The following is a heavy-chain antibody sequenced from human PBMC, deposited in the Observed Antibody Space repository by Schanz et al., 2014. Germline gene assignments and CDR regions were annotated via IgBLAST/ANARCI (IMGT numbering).Heavy chain of an antibody. CDR2: LSGSGAGT. CDR1: GFTVRTFA. Sequence: EVQVLESGEGLVEAGGSLRLSCAASGFTVRTFAMDWVRQAAGKGLEWVSTLSGSGAGTFYADSVKGRFTISRDNAKNSLYLQMNSLRAEDTALYYCARDSGSSSWYPSDYWGQGTLVTVSS. CDR3: ARDSGSSSWYPSDY. V-gene: IGHV3-23*01. J-gene: IGHJ4*02. D-gene: IGHD6-13*01.